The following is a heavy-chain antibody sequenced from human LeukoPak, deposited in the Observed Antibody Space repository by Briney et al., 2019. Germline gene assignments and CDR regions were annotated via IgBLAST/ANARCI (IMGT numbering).Heavy chain of an antibody. CDR3: ARSDGSGWYGYDY. J-gene: IGHJ4*02. V-gene: IGHV4-28*05. D-gene: IGHD6-19*01. Sequence: PSDTLSLTCAVSGYSISSSNWWGWIRQPPGKGLEWVGYIYYSGSIYYNPSLKSRVTMSVDTSKNQFSLKLSSVTAVDTAVYYCARSDGSGWYGYDYWGQGTLVTVSS. CDR2: IYYSGSI. CDR1: GYSISSSNW.